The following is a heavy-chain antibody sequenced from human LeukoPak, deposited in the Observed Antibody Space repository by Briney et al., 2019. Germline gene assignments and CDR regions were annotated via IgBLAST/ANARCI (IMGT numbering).Heavy chain of an antibody. Sequence: GGSLRLSCAASGFTFSSYAMSWVRQAPGKGLEWVAVTWYDGSNKYYADSVKGRFTISRDNSKNTLYLQMNSLRVEDTAVYYCARYVGHTYGYFDYWGQGTLVTVSS. CDR1: GFTFSSYA. J-gene: IGHJ4*02. D-gene: IGHD5-18*01. V-gene: IGHV3-33*08. CDR2: TWYDGSNK. CDR3: ARYVGHTYGYFDY.